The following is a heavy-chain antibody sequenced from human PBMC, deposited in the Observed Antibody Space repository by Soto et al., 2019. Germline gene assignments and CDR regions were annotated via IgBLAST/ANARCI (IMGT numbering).Heavy chain of an antibody. Sequence: EVQLLESGGGLVQPGGSLRLSCAASGFKFGNYAMNWVRQAPGKGPEWVSVISGSGGTTYYVDSVKGRFTISRDNSKNTLYLQMNRLRDEDTAVHYCAKDGFCSGGACLGWIDYWGQGILVTVSS. CDR2: ISGSGGTT. V-gene: IGHV3-23*01. D-gene: IGHD2-15*01. CDR3: AKDGFCSGGACLGWIDY. J-gene: IGHJ4*02. CDR1: GFKFGNYA.